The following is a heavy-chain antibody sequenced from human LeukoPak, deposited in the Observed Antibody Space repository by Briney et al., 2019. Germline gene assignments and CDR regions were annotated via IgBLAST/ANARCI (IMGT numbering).Heavy chain of an antibody. V-gene: IGHV3-7*03. CDR1: GFTFSSYW. CDR3: IGGDYDYVWGGYRPI. D-gene: IGHD3-16*02. Sequence: GGSLRLSCAASGFTFSSYWMSWVRQAPGKGLEWVANIKQDGSEKYYVDSVKGRFTISRDNAKNSLYLQMNSLRAEDTAVYYCIGGDYDYVWGGYRPIWGQGTLVTVSS. J-gene: IGHJ4*02. CDR2: IKQDGSEK.